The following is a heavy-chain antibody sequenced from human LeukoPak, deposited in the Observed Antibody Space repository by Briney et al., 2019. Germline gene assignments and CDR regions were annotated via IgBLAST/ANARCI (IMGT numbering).Heavy chain of an antibody. J-gene: IGHJ3*02. CDR2: ISSSGSTI. CDR3: ARAGHVITMIVVLDAFDI. V-gene: IGHV3-48*03. D-gene: IGHD3-22*01. Sequence: GGSLRLSCVASGFTFSGSAMNWVRQAPGKGLEWLSYISSSGSTIYYADSVKGRFTISRDNAKGSLYLQMNTLRAEDTAVYYCARAGHVITMIVVLDAFDIWGQGTMVTVSS. CDR1: GFTFSGSA.